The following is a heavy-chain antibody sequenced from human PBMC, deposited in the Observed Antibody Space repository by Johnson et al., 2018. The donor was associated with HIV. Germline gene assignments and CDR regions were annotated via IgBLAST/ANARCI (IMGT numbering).Heavy chain of an antibody. CDR2: ISSGGDT. Sequence: VQLVESGGGLVQPGGSLRLSCAASGFSVSSNYMSWVRQAPGKGLEWVSVISSGGDTYYADSVRGRFTISRDNSKNTLYLKMNSLRAEDTAVYYCARACRDGYTCDAFDIWGQGTMVTVSS. CDR3: ARACRDGYTCDAFDI. V-gene: IGHV3-66*01. J-gene: IGHJ3*02. CDR1: GFSVSSNY. D-gene: IGHD5-24*01.